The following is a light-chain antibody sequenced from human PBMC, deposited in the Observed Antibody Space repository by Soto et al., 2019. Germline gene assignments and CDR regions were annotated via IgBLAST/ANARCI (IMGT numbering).Light chain of an antibody. CDR1: QSVINY. CDR3: QQRSNWPLLT. Sequence: EIVLTQSPATLSLSPGERATLSCRASQSVINYLAWYQQKPGQAPRLLIYDASNRATGIPARFSGSGSGTDFTLTISSLEPEDFAVYYCQQRSNWPLLTFGGGTKVEIK. CDR2: DAS. V-gene: IGKV3-11*01. J-gene: IGKJ4*01.